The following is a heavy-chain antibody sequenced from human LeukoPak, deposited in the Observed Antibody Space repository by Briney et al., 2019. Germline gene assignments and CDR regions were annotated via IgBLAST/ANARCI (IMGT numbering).Heavy chain of an antibody. CDR3: APHVGGSYY. CDR2: IKQDGSEK. Sequence: GGSLRLSCAGSGFSISNYGMSWVRQAPGKGLEWAANIKQDGSEKYYVDSVKGRFTISRDNAKNSLYLQMNSLRAEDTAVYYCAPHVGGSYYWGQGTLVTVSS. D-gene: IGHD1-26*01. CDR1: GFSISNYG. V-gene: IGHV3-7*05. J-gene: IGHJ4*02.